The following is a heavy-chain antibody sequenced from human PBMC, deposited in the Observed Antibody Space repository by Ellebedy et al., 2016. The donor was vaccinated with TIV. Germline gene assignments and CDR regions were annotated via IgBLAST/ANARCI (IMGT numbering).Heavy chain of an antibody. D-gene: IGHD4/OR15-4a*01. CDR2: IDWGDDK. CDR1: GFSLNTGGMC. CDR3: ARSNDYDANSFDY. J-gene: IGHJ4*02. Sequence: SGPTLVKPTQTLTLTCRFSGFSLNTGGMCVSWIRQPPGKALEWLARIDWGDDKYYSPSLKTRLTISKDTSKNQVVLTMTNMDPVDKATYYCARSNDYDANSFDYWGQGTLVTVSS. V-gene: IGHV2-70*11.